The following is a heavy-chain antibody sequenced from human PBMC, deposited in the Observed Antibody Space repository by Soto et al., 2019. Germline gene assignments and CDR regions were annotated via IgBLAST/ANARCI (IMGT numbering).Heavy chain of an antibody. J-gene: IGHJ5*02. Sequence: QVHLVQSGAEVKKPGASVKVSCKASGYSFTDYYMHWVRQAPGQGLEWRGWINTKTGGTNYAQRVQGRVTMTGDTSINTACMELSTLRSDDTAVYYCARVGATGWFDPWGQGTVVTVSS. CDR1: GYSFTDYY. CDR2: INTKTGGT. D-gene: IGHD4-17*01. V-gene: IGHV1-2*02. CDR3: ARVGATGWFDP.